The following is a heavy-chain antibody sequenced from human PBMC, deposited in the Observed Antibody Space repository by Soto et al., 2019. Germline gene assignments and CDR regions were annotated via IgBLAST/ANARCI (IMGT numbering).Heavy chain of an antibody. V-gene: IGHV4-4*02. Sequence: QVQLQESGPGLVKPSGTLSLTCAVSGGSISSTNWWTWVSQPPGKGLEWIGNMDHRGSTNYSPSHKSRVDISVDKSQNEYALKLTSVTAADTAVYFCARDRSSGTYYGSYGVCDSWGQGTMGTVSS. CDR1: GGSISSTNW. CDR3: ARDRSSGTYYGSYGVCDS. D-gene: IGHD1-26*01. CDR2: MDHRGST. J-gene: IGHJ3*01.